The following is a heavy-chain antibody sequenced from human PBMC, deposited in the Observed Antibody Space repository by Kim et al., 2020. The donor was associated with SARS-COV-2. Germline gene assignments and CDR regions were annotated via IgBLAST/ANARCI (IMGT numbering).Heavy chain of an antibody. CDR3: ARRGLLELRYYYYGMDV. CDR1: GGTFSSYA. J-gene: IGHJ6*02. Sequence: SVKVSCKASGGTFSSYAISWVRQAPGQGLEWMGGIIPIFGTANYAQKFQGRVTITADESTSTAYMELSSLRSEDTAVYYCARRGLLELRYYYYGMDVWGQGTTVTVSS. CDR2: IIPIFGTA. V-gene: IGHV1-69*13. D-gene: IGHD1-7*01.